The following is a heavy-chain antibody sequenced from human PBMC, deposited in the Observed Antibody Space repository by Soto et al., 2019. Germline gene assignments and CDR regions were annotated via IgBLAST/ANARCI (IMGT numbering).Heavy chain of an antibody. J-gene: IGHJ4*02. D-gene: IGHD5-12*01. CDR2: IYYSGST. V-gene: IGHV4-59*08. CDR3: ARHREYSGYDYLSFDY. CDR1: GGSISSYY. Sequence: QVQLQESGPGLVKPSETLSLTCTVSGGSISSYYWSWIRQPPGKGLEWIGYIYYSGSTNYNPSLKSRVTISVDTSKNQFSLKLSSVTAADTAVYYCARHREYSGYDYLSFDYWGQGTLVTVSS.